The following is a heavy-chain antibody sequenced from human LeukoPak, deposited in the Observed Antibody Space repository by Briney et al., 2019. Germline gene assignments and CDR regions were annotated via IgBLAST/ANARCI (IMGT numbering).Heavy chain of an antibody. D-gene: IGHD3-22*01. Sequence: GGSLRLSCAASGFTFSSYEMNWVRQAPGKGLEWGSYISSSGSTIYYADSVKGRFTISRDNAKNSLYLQMNSLRAEDTAVYYCARGPADYYDSSGYSLDYWGQGTLVTVSS. J-gene: IGHJ4*02. CDR1: GFTFSSYE. CDR3: ARGPADYYDSSGYSLDY. V-gene: IGHV3-48*03. CDR2: ISSSGSTI.